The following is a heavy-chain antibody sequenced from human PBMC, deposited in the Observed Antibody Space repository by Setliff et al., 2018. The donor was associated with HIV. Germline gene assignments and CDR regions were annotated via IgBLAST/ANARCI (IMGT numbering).Heavy chain of an antibody. CDR1: GGSIDNYY. Sequence: SETLSLTCTVSGGSIDNYYWSWIRQPPGKGLEWIGYIYTGGSTNYNPSLKRRVTVSVDTSKNQFSLKLSSVTAADTAVYFCARHAAAAPFRYWGQGTLVTVSS. V-gene: IGHV4-4*09. D-gene: IGHD6-13*01. J-gene: IGHJ4*02. CDR3: ARHAAAAPFRY. CDR2: IYTGGST.